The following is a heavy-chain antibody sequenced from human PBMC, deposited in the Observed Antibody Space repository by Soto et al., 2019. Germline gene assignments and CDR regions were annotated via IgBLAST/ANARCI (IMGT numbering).Heavy chain of an antibody. CDR1: GFTFSSYG. CDR2: IWYDGSNK. D-gene: IGHD6-19*01. J-gene: IGHJ4*02. CDR3: ARGQWLVSRRDYFDY. V-gene: IGHV3-33*01. Sequence: PGGSLRLSCAASGFTFSSYGMHWVRQAPGKGLEWVAVIWYDGSNKYYADSVKGRFTISRDNSKNTPYLQMNSLRAEDTAVYYCARGQWLVSRRDYFDYWGQGTLVTVSS.